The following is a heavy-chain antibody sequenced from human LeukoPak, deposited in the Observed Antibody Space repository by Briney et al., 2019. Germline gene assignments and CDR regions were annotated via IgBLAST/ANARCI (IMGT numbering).Heavy chain of an antibody. CDR3: ARDRYYDFWSGSHYFDY. CDR1: XFTGXX. Sequence: XFTGXXMHWVRQAPGQGLEWMGVIIPMFGTANYAQKFQGRVTITADKSTTTAYMELSSLRSVDTAMYYCARDRYYDFWSGSHYFDYWGQGTLVTVSS. D-gene: IGHD3-3*01. V-gene: IGHV1-69*06. CDR2: IIPMFGTA. J-gene: IGHJ4*02.